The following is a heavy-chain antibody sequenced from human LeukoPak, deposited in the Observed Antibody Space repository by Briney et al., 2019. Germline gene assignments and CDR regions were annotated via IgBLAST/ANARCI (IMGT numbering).Heavy chain of an antibody. CDR2: ISSASYHR. D-gene: IGHD2-2*01. CDR1: GFTFSTNS. Sequence: PGGSLRLSCVASGFTFSTNSMNWVRQAPGKGLEWISSISSASYHRFYTDSVKGRFIISRDNANNLLFLEMSSLRAEDTAVYYCARDEGTSRPHDSACNNYYYHMDVWGKGTTVTVSS. V-gene: IGHV3-21*06. J-gene: IGHJ6*03. CDR3: ARDEGTSRPHDSACNNYYYHMDV.